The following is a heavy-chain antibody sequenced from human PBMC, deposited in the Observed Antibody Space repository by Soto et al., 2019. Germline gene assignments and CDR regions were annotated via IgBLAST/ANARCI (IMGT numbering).Heavy chain of an antibody. V-gene: IGHV1-69*12. J-gene: IGHJ6*01. CDR1: GGTFSTYA. Sequence: QVQLVQSGAEVKKPGSSVKVSCKASGGTFSTYAISWVRQAPRQGLEWMGGIIPIFGTAKYAQKFQGRVTITADESTSTAYMELSSLRSEDTAVYYCARRYCSGSSCYYYGMDVWRQGTTVTVSS. CDR2: IIPIFGTA. D-gene: IGHD2-15*01. CDR3: ARRYCSGSSCYYYGMDV.